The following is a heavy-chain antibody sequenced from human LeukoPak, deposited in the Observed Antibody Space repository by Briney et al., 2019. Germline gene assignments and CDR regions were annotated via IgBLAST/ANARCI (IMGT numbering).Heavy chain of an antibody. V-gene: IGHV4-4*02. CDR1: GGSISSSNW. J-gene: IGHJ3*02. CDR3: ARDQDYGDAFDI. CDR2: IYHSGST. D-gene: IGHD4-17*01. Sequence: PSGALSLTCAVSGGSISSSNWWSWVRQPPGKGLEWIGQIYHSGSTNYNPSLKSRVTISVDKSKNQFSLKLSSVTAADTAVYYCARDQDYGDAFDIWGQGTMVTVSS.